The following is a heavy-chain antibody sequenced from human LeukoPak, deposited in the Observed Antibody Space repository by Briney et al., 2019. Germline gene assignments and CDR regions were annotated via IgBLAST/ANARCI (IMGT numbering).Heavy chain of an antibody. CDR1: GFTFSNYW. CDR3: IRDFRSADL. V-gene: IGHV3-74*01. CDR2: IYVDGRTT. Sequence: GGSLRLSRVASGFTFSNYWMHWVRQPPGKGLVWVSRIYVDGRTTNYADSVKGRFTISRDNAKNTVYLEMNSLSVEDTATYYCIRDFRSADLWGQGTLVTVTS. J-gene: IGHJ5*02.